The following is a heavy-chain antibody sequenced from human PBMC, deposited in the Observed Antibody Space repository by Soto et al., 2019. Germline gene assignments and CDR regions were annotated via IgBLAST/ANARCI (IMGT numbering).Heavy chain of an antibody. CDR3: ASNTAMALYYFDY. CDR2: IIPIFGTA. Sequence: SVKVSCKASGGTFSSYAISWVRQAPGQGLEWMGGIIPIFGTANYAQKFQGRVTITADESTSTAYMELSGLRSEDTAVYYCASNTAMALYYFDYWGQGTLVTVSS. J-gene: IGHJ4*02. CDR1: GGTFSSYA. V-gene: IGHV1-69*13. D-gene: IGHD5-18*01.